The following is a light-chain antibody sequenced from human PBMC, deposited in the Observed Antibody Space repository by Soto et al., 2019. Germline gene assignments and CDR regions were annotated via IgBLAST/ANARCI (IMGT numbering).Light chain of an antibody. CDR1: SSDVGDYNY. CDR3: SSYTRSSTLYVV. V-gene: IGLV2-14*01. J-gene: IGLJ2*01. CDR2: DVS. Sequence: QSVLTQPASVSGSPGQSITISCTGTSSDVGDYNYVSWYQQHPGKAPKLMISDVSNRPSGVSNRFSGSKSGNTASLTISGLQAEDEADYYCSSYTRSSTLYVVFGGGTQLTVL.